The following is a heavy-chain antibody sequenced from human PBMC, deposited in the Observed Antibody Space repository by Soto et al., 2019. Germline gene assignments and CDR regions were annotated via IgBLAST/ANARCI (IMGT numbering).Heavy chain of an antibody. CDR2: IAYDGSNK. V-gene: IGHV3-30-3*01. D-gene: IGHD2-15*01. Sequence: QVQVVESGGGVVQPGRSLRLSCVASGFTFNTYAMHWVRQAPGKGLEWVAVIAYDGSNKYYADSVEGRFTISRDNSKNTLYLQMHSLIAEDTAVYYCARSCDGLSCSDYWGQGTMVTVSS. J-gene: IGHJ4*02. CDR1: GFTFNTYA. CDR3: ARSCDGLSCSDY.